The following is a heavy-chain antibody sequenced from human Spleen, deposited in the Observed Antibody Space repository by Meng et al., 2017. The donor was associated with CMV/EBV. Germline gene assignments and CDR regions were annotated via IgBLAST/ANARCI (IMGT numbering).Heavy chain of an antibody. V-gene: IGHV3-21*01. J-gene: IGHJ4*02. D-gene: IGHD3-10*01. CDR3: ARANYGSISDIDY. CDR2: ITSSSRYI. Sequence: GESLKISCAASGFIFTTYTMNWVRQAPGKGLEWVSSITSSSRYIYYADSVKGRFTISRDNAKNSLYLQMNSLRAEDTAVYYCARANYGSISDIDYWGQGTLVTVSS. CDR1: GFIFTTYT.